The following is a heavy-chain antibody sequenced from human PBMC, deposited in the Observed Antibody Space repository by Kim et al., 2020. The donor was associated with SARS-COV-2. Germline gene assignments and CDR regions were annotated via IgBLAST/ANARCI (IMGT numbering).Heavy chain of an antibody. CDR3: ARDLSPRYSYGSYYYYGMDV. Sequence: GGSLRLSCAASGFTFSDYYMSWIRQAPGKGLEWVSYISSSGSTIYYADSVKGRFTISRDNAKNSLYLQMNSLRAEDTAVYYCARDLSPRYSYGSYYYYGMDVWGQGTTVTVSS. CDR1: GFTFSDYY. V-gene: IGHV3-11*04. CDR2: ISSSGSTI. J-gene: IGHJ6*02. D-gene: IGHD5-18*01.